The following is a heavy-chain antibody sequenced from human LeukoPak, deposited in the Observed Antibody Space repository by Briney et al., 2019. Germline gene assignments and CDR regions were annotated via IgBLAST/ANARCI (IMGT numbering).Heavy chain of an antibody. J-gene: IGHJ4*02. V-gene: IGHV3-53*01. D-gene: IGHD6-13*01. CDR3: ARAGRAYSSSWYYFDY. CDR2: INSGDST. CDR1: QFTFSSYA. Sequence: GGSLRLSCAASQFTFSSYAMSWVRQAPGKGLEWVSLINSGDSTYYADSVKGRFTISRDNSKNTLYLQMNSLRAEDTAVYSCARAGRAYSSSWYYFDYWGQGTLVTVSS.